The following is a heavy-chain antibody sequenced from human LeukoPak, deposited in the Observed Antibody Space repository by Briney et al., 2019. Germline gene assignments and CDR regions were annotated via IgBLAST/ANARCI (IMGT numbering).Heavy chain of an antibody. J-gene: IGHJ4*02. CDR2: IYYSGST. V-gene: IGHV4-59*08. CDR3: ARHSGAGTGFVY. Sequence: SETLSLTCTVSGGSTSSYYWSWIRQPPGKGLEWIGYIYYSGSTNYNPSLKSRLTISIDTSKNQFSLKLSSVTAADTAVYYCARHSGAGTGFVYWGQGTLVTVPS. D-gene: IGHD6-19*01. CDR1: GGSTSSYY.